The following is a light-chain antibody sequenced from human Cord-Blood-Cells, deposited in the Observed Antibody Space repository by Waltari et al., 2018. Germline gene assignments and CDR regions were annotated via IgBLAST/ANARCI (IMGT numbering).Light chain of an antibody. Sequence: QSALTHPASVSGSPGQSITISCTGTSSDVGRYNLVSWYQQHPGKAPKLLIYEVSKRPSGVSNRFSGSKSGNTASLTISGLQAEDEADYYCCSYAGSSTNWVFGGGTKLTVL. CDR2: EVS. CDR1: SSDVGRYNL. V-gene: IGLV2-23*02. J-gene: IGLJ3*02. CDR3: CSYAGSSTNWV.